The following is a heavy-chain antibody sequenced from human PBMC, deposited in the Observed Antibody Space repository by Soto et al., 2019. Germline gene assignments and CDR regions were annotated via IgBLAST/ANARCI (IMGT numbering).Heavy chain of an antibody. V-gene: IGHV4-34*01. J-gene: IGHJ6*02. D-gene: IGHD2-15*01. CDR3: ARGGYCSGGSCQYYYGMDV. CDR1: CGSFSGYY. Sequence: SETLSLTCAVYCGSFSGYYWSWIRQPPGKGLEWIGEINHSGSTNYNPSLKSRVTISVDTSKNQFSLKLSSVTAADTAVYYCARGGYCSGGSCQYYYGMDVWGQGTTVTVSS. CDR2: INHSGST.